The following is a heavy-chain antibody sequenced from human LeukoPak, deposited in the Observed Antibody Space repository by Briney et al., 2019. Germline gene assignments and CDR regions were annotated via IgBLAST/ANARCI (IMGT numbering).Heavy chain of an antibody. CDR3: ARGETIVVVTASDAFDI. D-gene: IGHD2-21*02. CDR1: GGTFTSYA. CDR2: INTNTGNL. V-gene: IGHV7-4-1*02. Sequence: ASVKVSCKASGGTFTSYAMNWVRQAPGQGLEWMGWINTNTGNLTYAQGFTGRFVFSLDTSVSTAYLQISSLKAEDTAVYYCARGETIVVVTASDAFDIWGQGTMVTVSS. J-gene: IGHJ3*02.